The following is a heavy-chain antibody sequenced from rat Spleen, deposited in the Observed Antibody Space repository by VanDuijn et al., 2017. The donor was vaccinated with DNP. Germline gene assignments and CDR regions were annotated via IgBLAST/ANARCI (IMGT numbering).Heavy chain of an antibody. D-gene: IGHD1-2*01. V-gene: IGHV3-1*01. CDR3: ARAYYSSPYYYAMDA. J-gene: IGHJ4*01. CDR1: GYSISRTY. Sequence: EVQLQESGPGLLKPSQSLSLTCSVTGYSISRTYWGWFRKFPGNKMEWIGHISYSGTTSYHPSLKSRISITRDTSKNQFFLQLSSVTTDDTATYYCARAYYSSPYYYAMDAWGQGTSVTVSS. CDR2: ISYSGTT.